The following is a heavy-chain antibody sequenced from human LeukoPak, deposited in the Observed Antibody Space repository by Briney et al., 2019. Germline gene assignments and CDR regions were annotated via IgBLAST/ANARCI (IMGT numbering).Heavy chain of an antibody. CDR1: GFTFSSYA. Sequence: GGSLRLSCAASGFTFSSYAMSWVRQAPGKGLEWVSAISGSGGITYYADSVKGRFTISRDNSKNTLYLQMNSLRAEDTAVYYCAKDLYCSSTSCYNFDYWGQGTLVTVSS. CDR3: AKDLYCSSTSCYNFDY. V-gene: IGHV3-23*01. J-gene: IGHJ4*02. D-gene: IGHD2-2*01. CDR2: ISGSGGIT.